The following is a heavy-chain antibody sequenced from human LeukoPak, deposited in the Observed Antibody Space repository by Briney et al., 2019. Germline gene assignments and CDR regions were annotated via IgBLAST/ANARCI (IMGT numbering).Heavy chain of an antibody. CDR1: GGSISSGGYY. CDR2: IYYSGST. D-gene: IGHD6-13*01. CDR3: ARGYSSSWSRGGRRYYFDY. Sequence: PSETLSLTCTVSGGSISSGGYYWSWIRQHPGKGLEWIGYIYYSGSTYYNPSLKSRVTISVDTSKNQFSLKLSSVTAADTAVYYCARGYSSSWSRGGRRYYFDYWGQGTLVTVSS. V-gene: IGHV4-31*03. J-gene: IGHJ4*02.